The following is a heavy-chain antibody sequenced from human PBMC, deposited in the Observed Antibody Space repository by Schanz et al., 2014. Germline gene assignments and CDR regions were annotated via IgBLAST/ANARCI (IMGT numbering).Heavy chain of an antibody. J-gene: IGHJ3*02. CDR2: MNPSSGTT. D-gene: IGHD6-19*01. Sequence: QVQLVQSGPEVKKPGASVKVSCQASGYTLKDHAMHWVRQAPGQGLEWMGWMNPSSGTTRIAQNFQGRLTVTRDTSTSTVNMELSSLRSEDTAVYYCARGLGDERWLDLNEAFDIWGQGTIVTVSS. CDR1: GYTLKDHA. CDR3: ARGLGDERWLDLNEAFDI. V-gene: IGHV1-46*02.